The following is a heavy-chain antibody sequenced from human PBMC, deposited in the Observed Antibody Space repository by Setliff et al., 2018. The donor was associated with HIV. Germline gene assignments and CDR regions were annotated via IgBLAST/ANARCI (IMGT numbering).Heavy chain of an antibody. V-gene: IGHV3-7*01. D-gene: IGHD2-15*01. CDR2: IDLYGSEK. CDR3: ATYRGYNSGDRWSFFDY. Sequence: GGSLRLSCAASGFTFSRYWMIWVRQAPGKGLEWVANIDLYGSEKNYVDSVEGRFTISRDNARNSLFLQMNSPRAEDTAVYYCATYRGYNSGDRWSFFDYWGQGILVTVSS. CDR1: GFTFSRYW. J-gene: IGHJ4*02.